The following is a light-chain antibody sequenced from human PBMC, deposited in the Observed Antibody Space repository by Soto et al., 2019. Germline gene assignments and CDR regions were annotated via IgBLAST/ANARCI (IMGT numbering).Light chain of an antibody. CDR3: QVWDSSSDHVV. Sequence: SYELTQPPSVSVAPGKTARITCGGNNTGSKSVHWYQQKPRQAPVLVIYYDSDRPSGIPERFSGSTSGNTATLTISRVEGGDEADYYCQVWDSSSDHVVFGGGTKVTVL. CDR2: YDS. CDR1: NTGSKS. V-gene: IGLV3-21*04. J-gene: IGLJ2*01.